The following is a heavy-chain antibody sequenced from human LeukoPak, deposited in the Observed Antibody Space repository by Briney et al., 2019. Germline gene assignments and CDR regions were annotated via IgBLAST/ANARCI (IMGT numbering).Heavy chain of an antibody. CDR3: ATLSYGDYDY. Sequence: GGSLRLFCAASGFTFSSYWMHWVRQAPGKGLVWVSRINSDGSSTSYADSVKGRFAISRDNAKNTLYLQMSSLRAEDTAVYYCATLSYGDYDYWGQGTLVTVSS. J-gene: IGHJ4*02. D-gene: IGHD4-17*01. V-gene: IGHV3-74*01. CDR1: GFTFSSYW. CDR2: INSDGSST.